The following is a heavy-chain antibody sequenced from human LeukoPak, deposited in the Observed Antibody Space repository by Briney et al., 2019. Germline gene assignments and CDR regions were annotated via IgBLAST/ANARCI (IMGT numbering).Heavy chain of an antibody. CDR2: ISNSGSTI. J-gene: IGHJ4*02. CDR1: GFSFSGYY. CDR3: VRDLDEDSGGTHFDF. D-gene: IGHD3-10*01. V-gene: IGHV3-11*01. Sequence: GGSLRLSCAVSGFSFSGYYMSWVRQAPGKGLEWVSYISNSGSTIYYADSVKGRFTISRDNAKNSLYLQMNSLRAEDTAMYYCVRDLDEDSGGTHFDFWGQGTLVTVPS.